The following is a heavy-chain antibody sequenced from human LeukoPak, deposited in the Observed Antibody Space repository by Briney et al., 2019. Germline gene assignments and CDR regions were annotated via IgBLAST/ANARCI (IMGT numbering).Heavy chain of an antibody. CDR1: GGSFSGYY. Sequence: SETLSLTCAVYGGSFSGYYWSWIRQPPGKGLEWIGEINHSGSTNYNTSLKSRVTISVDTTKNQYSLKLSSVTAADTAVYYCARTYSSSSGEPFDYWGQGTLVTVSS. D-gene: IGHD6-6*01. V-gene: IGHV4-34*01. CDR3: ARTYSSSSGEPFDY. J-gene: IGHJ4*02. CDR2: INHSGST.